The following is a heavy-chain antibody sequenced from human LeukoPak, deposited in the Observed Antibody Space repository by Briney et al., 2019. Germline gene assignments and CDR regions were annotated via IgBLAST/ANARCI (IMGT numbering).Heavy chain of an antibody. J-gene: IGHJ4*02. CDR3: AKSGYNRFDY. CDR2: FSGSGGGT. CDR1: GFTFSSYW. V-gene: IGHV3-23*01. D-gene: IGHD5-24*01. Sequence: GGSLRLSCAASGFTFSSYWMHWVRQAPGKGLEWVSAFSGSGGGTYYADSVKGRFTISRDNSKNTLYLQMNSLRAEDTAVYFCAKSGYNRFDYWGQGTLVTVSS.